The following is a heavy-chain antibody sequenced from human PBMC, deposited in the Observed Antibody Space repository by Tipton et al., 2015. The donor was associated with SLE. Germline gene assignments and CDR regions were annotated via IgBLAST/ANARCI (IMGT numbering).Heavy chain of an antibody. J-gene: IGHJ4*02. CDR1: GYSIFDGYY. CDR3: ARVRFFDY. CDR2: IYHSGDT. D-gene: IGHD3-3*01. Sequence: TLSLTCTVSGYSIFDGYYWGWIRQPPGKGPEWIGTIYHSGDTYYNPSLKSRVTLTVDTSKNQFSLDLNSVTAADTAVYYCARVRFFDYWGQGGLVTVSS. V-gene: IGHV4-38-2*02.